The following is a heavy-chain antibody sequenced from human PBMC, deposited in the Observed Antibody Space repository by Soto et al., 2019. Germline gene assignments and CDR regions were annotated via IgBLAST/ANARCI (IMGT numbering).Heavy chain of an antibody. J-gene: IGHJ4*02. CDR1: GFTFSSYS. CDR3: ARDSPPIDY. V-gene: IGHV3-48*01. CDR2: ISSSSSTI. Sequence: GGSLRLSCAASGFTFSSYSMNWVRQAPGKGLEWVSYISSSSSTIYYADSVKGRFTISRDNAKNSLYLQMNSLRAEDTAVYYYARDSPPIDYWGQGTLVTVSS.